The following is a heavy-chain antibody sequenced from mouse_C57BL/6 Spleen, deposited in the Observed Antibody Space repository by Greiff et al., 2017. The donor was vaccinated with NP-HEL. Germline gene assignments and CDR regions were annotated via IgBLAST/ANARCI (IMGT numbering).Heavy chain of an antibody. CDR1: GYSFTSYY. Sequence: VQLQQSGPELVKPGASVKISCKASGYSFTSYYIHWVKQRPGQGLEWIGWIYPGSGNTKYNEKFKGKATLTADTSSSTAYMQLSSLTSEDSAVYYCARSKTVLFDYWGQGTTLTVSS. V-gene: IGHV1-66*01. D-gene: IGHD2-5*01. CDR2: IYPGSGNT. CDR3: ARSKTVLFDY. J-gene: IGHJ2*01.